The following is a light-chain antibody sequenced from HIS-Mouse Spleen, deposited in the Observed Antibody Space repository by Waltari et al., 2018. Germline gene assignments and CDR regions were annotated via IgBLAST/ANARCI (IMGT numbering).Light chain of an antibody. CDR2: RNN. CDR3: AAWDDSLSGPV. Sequence: QSVLTQPPSASGTPGPSVTISCSGSRSNIGSNSVYWYQQLPGTAPKRLIYRNNQRPSGVPDRFSGSKSGTSASLAISGLRSEDEADYYCAAWDDSLSGPVFGGGTKLTVL. J-gene: IGLJ3*02. CDR1: RSNIGSNS. V-gene: IGLV1-47*01.